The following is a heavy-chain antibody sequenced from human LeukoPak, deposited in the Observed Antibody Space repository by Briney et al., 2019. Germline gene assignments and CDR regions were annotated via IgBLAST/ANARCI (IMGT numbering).Heavy chain of an antibody. CDR3: AILPLAYCGGDCSLSSF. D-gene: IGHD2-21*02. J-gene: IGHJ4*02. Sequence: ASVNVSCKASGYTFTGYYMHWVRQAPGQGLEWMGRINPNSGGTNYAQKFQGRVTMTRDTSISTAYMELSRLRSDDTAVYYCAILPLAYCGGDCSLSSFWSQGTLVTVSS. V-gene: IGHV1-2*06. CDR1: GYTFTGYY. CDR2: INPNSGGT.